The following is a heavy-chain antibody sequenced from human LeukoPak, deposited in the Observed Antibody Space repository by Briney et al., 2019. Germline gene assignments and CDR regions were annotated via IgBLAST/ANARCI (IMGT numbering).Heavy chain of an antibody. D-gene: IGHD3-16*01. CDR1: GGTFSSYA. CDR3: ARNWGAGHPINFDY. Sequence: ASVKVSCKASGGTFSSYAISWVRQAPGQGLEWMGGIIPIFGTANYAQKFQGRVTITADKSTSTAYMELSSLRSEDTAVYYCARNWGAGHPINFDYWGQGTLVTVSS. CDR2: IIPIFGTA. V-gene: IGHV1-69*06. J-gene: IGHJ4*02.